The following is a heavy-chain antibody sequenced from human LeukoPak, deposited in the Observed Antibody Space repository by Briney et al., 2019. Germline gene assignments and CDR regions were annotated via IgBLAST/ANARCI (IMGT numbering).Heavy chain of an antibody. CDR1: GFTFSSYS. J-gene: IGHJ4*02. CDR3: ARGAYSSGWAYFDH. V-gene: IGHV3-48*01. Sequence: GGSLRLSCAASGFTFSSYSMNWVRQAPGKGLEWVSYISSSSSTIYYADSVKGRFTISRDNAKNSLYLHMDSLRAEDTAVYYCARGAYSSGWAYFDHWGQGTLVTVSS. CDR2: ISSSSSTI. D-gene: IGHD6-19*01.